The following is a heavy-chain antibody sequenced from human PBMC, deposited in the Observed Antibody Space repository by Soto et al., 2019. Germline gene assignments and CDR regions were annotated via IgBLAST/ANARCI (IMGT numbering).Heavy chain of an antibody. CDR3: ARDRQYYQFWSGCQNEGPCAMDV. V-gene: IGHV4-34*02. J-gene: IGHJ6*02. CDR1: GGSFSGYY. CDR2: INHCGGT. D-gene: IGHD3-3*02. Sequence: QVQPEQWGAGLLKPSETLSPTCAVYGGSFSGYYWTWIRQAPGKGLEWIGEINHCGGTNYNSSLKSRVTISVDTSKNQFSLILYSVTAADTAVYYCARDRQYYQFWSGCQNEGPCAMDVWGQGTTVTVSS.